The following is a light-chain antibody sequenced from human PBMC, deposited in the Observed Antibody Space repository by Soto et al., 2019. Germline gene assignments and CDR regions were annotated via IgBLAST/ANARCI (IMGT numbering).Light chain of an antibody. Sequence: QSALTQPPSASGTPGQRVTISCSGRSSKNGSNTVNWYQQLPGTAPKLVIYSNNQRPSGVPDRFSGSKSGTSASLAISGLQSEDEADYYCVAWDDSLNGYVVFGGGTKVTVL. CDR1: SSKNGSNT. CDR2: SNN. V-gene: IGLV1-44*01. CDR3: VAWDDSLNGYVV. J-gene: IGLJ2*01.